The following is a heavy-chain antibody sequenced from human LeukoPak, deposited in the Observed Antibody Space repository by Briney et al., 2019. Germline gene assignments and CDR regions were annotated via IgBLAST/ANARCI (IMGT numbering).Heavy chain of an antibody. Sequence: SGGSLRLSCAASGFTSNNYARTWVRQAPGKGLEWVSVVSGSGDDTNYADSVKGRFTISRDNSKNTLFLQMNSLRTEDTAVYFCARWGNDYSQFDSWGQGTLVTVS. CDR2: VSGSGDDT. CDR1: GFTSNNYA. V-gene: IGHV3-23*01. J-gene: IGHJ4*02. D-gene: IGHD4-11*01. CDR3: ARWGNDYSQFDS.